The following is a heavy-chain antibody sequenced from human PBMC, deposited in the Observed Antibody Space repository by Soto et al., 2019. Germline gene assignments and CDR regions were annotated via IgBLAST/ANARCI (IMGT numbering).Heavy chain of an antibody. V-gene: IGHV3-23*01. J-gene: IGHJ5*02. CDR1: GFTFSSYS. CDR2: ISGSGGST. Sequence: GGSLRLSCAASGFTFSSYSMSWVRQAPGKGLEWVSAISGSGGSTYYADSVKGRFTISRDNSKNTLYLQMNSLRAEDTAVYYCAKDRYYGSGRWENENWFDPWGQGTLVTVSS. D-gene: IGHD3-10*01. CDR3: AKDRYYGSGRWENENWFDP.